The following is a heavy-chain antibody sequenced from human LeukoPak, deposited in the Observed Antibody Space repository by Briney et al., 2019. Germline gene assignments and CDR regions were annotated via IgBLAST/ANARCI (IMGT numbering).Heavy chain of an antibody. D-gene: IGHD1-26*01. Sequence: GGSLRLSCAASGFTFSSFGMHWVRQAPGKGLVWVSRINSDGRNTSYADSVKGRLTISRDNVKNTVYLQMNSLRAEDTAVYYCARALRVVVGATQLDSWGQGTLVNVSS. V-gene: IGHV3-74*01. J-gene: IGHJ4*02. CDR1: GFTFSSFG. CDR2: INSDGRNT. CDR3: ARALRVVVGATQLDS.